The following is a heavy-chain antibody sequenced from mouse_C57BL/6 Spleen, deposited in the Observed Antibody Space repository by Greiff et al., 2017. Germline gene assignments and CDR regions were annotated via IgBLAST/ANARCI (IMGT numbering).Heavy chain of an antibody. V-gene: IGHV1-82*01. CDR3: ARPGDSFDY. CDR2: IYPGDGDT. J-gene: IGHJ2*01. Sequence: QVQLKESGPELVKPGASVKISCKASGYAFSSSWMNWVKQRPGKGLEWIGRIYPGDGDTNYNGKFKGKATLTADKSSSTAYMQLSSLTSEDSAVYFCARPGDSFDYWGQGTTLTVSS. CDR1: GYAFSSSW.